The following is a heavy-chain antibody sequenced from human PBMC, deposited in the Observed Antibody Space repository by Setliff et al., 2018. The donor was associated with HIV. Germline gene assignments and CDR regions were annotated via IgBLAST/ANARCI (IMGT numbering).Heavy chain of an antibody. CDR1: GGSISNSRYY. CDR2: IYYSGST. J-gene: IGHJ4*02. V-gene: IGHV4-39*02. CDR3: ARDERWSLDY. D-gene: IGHD2-8*01. Sequence: SETLSLTCTVSGGSISNSRYYWSWIRQPPGKGLEWIGSIYYSGSTYYNPSLKSRVTISVDTSKNQFSLKLSSVTAADAAVYYCARDERWSLDYWGQGTLVTVSS.